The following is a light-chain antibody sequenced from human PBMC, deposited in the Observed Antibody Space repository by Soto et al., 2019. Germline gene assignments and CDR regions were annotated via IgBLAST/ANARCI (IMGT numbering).Light chain of an antibody. V-gene: IGLV2-11*01. CDR2: DVS. J-gene: IGLJ1*01. Sequence: QSVLTQPRSVSGPPGQSVTISCTGTSSDVGGYNYVSWYQQHPGKAPKLMIYDVSKRPSGVPDRFSGSKSGNTASLTISGLRAEDEADYYCCSYAGSYVFGTGTKVTVL. CDR3: CSYAGSYV. CDR1: SSDVGGYNY.